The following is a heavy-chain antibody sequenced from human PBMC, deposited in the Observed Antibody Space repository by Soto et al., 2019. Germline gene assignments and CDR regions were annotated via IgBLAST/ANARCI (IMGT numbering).Heavy chain of an antibody. D-gene: IGHD3-10*01. J-gene: IGHJ6*02. CDR1: GFTFSSYG. V-gene: IGHV3-33*01. CDR3: ARDREFGDYYYYGMDV. Sequence: PGGSLRLSCAASGFTFSSYGMHWVRQAPGKGLEWVAVIWYDGSNKYYADSVKGRFTISRDNSKNTLYLQMNSLRAEDTAVYYCARDREFGDYYYYGMDVWGQGTTVTVSS. CDR2: IWYDGSNK.